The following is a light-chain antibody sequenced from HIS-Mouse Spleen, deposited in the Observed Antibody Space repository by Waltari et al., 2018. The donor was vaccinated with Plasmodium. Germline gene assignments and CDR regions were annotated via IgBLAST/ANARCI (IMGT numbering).Light chain of an antibody. CDR1: QGISNN. J-gene: IGKJ3*01. CDR2: AAS. CDR3: QQRDSTPRT. Sequence: DIQMTQSPSSLSASVGDRVTITCRASQGISNNLNWYQQKPGKTPKLLIYAASSLQSGIPSRFCDSRSAAEYTLTTLSLQPEDVLAYYCQQRDSTPRTFGPGTKVDIK. V-gene: IGKV1-39*01.